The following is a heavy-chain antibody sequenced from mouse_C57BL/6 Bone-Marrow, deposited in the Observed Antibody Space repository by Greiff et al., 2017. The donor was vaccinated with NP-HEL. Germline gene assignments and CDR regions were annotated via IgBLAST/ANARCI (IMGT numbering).Heavy chain of an antibody. CDR3: ARRGAY. Sequence: QVQLQQSGPELVKPGASVKISCKASGYAFSSSWMNWVKQRPGKGLEWIGRIYPGDGDTNYNGKFKGKATLTADKSSITANMQLSSLTSEDSAVYFCARRGAYWGQGTLVTVSA. CDR1: GYAFSSSW. J-gene: IGHJ3*01. CDR2: IYPGDGDT. V-gene: IGHV1-82*01.